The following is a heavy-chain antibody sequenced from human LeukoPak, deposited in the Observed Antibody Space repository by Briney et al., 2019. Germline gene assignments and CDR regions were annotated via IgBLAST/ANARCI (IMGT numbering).Heavy chain of an antibody. CDR2: IRSNGGST. J-gene: IGHJ4*02. D-gene: IGHD3-3*01. V-gene: IGHV3-64D*06. CDR3: VKDKRFLEWLLFAPFFDY. Sequence: GGSLRLSCSASGFTFSSYAMDWVRQAAGEGLEYVSAIRSNGGSTYYADSVKGRFTISRDNSKNTLYLQMSSLRAEDTAVYYCVKDKRFLEWLLFAPFFDYWGQGALVTVSS. CDR1: GFTFSSYA.